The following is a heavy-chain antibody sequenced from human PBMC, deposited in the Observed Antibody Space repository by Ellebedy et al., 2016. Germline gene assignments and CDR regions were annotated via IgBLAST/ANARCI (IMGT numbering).Heavy chain of an antibody. CDR2: IYYSGST. CDR1: GGSIGSGGYY. Sequence: SETLSLXXTVSGGSIGSGGYYWSWIRQHPGKGLEWIGYIYYSGSTYYNPSLKSRVTISVDTSKNQFSLKLSSVTAADTAVYYCAREGIVATIATYYYYGMDVWGQGTTVTVSS. CDR3: AREGIVATIATYYYYGMDV. V-gene: IGHV4-31*03. D-gene: IGHD5-12*01. J-gene: IGHJ6*02.